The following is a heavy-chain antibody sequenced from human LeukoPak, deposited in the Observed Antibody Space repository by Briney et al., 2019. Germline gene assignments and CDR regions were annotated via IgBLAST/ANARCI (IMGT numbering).Heavy chain of an antibody. Sequence: SQTLSLTCTVSGGSINTGGYSWTWIRQPAGKGLEWIGRIYFSGNTDQNPSLKSRVTVSMDSSKNQFSLEMKSVTAADTAVYYCTRGWSSAGAFDIWGQGTMVTVSS. D-gene: IGHD6-19*01. CDR1: GGSINTGGYS. J-gene: IGHJ3*02. CDR2: IYFSGNT. V-gene: IGHV4-61*02. CDR3: TRGWSSAGAFDI.